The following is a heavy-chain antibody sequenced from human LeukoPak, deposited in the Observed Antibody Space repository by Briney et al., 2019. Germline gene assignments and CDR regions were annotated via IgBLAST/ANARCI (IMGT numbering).Heavy chain of an antibody. V-gene: IGHV4-31*03. J-gene: IGHJ4*02. Sequence: SETLSLTCTVSGGSISSGGYYWSWIRQHPGKGLERVGFIYSSGSSYYNPSLKSRVTISVDTSKNQFSLELSSVTAADTAVYYCARGFGSGTYYYDSWGQGTVVTVSS. CDR2: IYSSGSS. CDR3: ARGFGSGTYYYDS. CDR1: GGSISSGGYY. D-gene: IGHD3-10*01.